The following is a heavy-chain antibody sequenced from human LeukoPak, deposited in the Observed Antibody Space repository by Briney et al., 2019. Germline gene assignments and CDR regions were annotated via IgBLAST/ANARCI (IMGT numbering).Heavy chain of an antibody. D-gene: IGHD7-27*01. CDR1: GFTFSSYE. V-gene: IGHV3-48*03. CDR3: ARRTGTNPFDY. CDR2: ISSSGSTI. Sequence: PGRSLRLSCAASGFTFSSYEMNWVRQAPGKGLEWVSYISSSGSTIYYADSVKGRFTISRDNAKNSLYLQMNSLRAEDTAVYYCARRTGTNPFDYWGQGTLVTVSS. J-gene: IGHJ4*02.